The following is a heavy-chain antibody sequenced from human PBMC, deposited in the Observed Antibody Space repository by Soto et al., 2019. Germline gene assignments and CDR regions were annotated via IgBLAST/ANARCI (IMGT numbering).Heavy chain of an antibody. D-gene: IGHD5-12*01. V-gene: IGHV3-23*01. J-gene: IGHJ4*02. CDR3: EKVHWDSGRDDDF. Sequence: EVQLLESGGGLVQPGGSLRLSCAASGFTFSNYPINWVRQAPGKGLQWVSGISGTSDTFYSDSVKGRFTVSSDNAESTLYLQMNSMSAEDTGVAYCEKVHWDSGRDDDFWGQGTLVTVAA. CDR2: ISGTSDT. CDR1: GFTFSNYP.